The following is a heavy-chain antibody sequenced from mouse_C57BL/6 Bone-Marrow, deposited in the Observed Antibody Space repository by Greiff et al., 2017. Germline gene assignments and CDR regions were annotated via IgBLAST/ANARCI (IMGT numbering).Heavy chain of an antibody. V-gene: IGHV1-54*01. CDR2: INPGSGGT. D-gene: IGHD1-1*01. CDR3: ARGYGSRFAY. Sequence: VQLQQSGAELVRPGTSVKVSCKASGYAFTNYLIEWVKQRPGQGLEWIGVINPGSGGTNYNEKFKGKATLTADKSSSTAYMQLSSLTSEDSAVYFCARGYGSRFAYWGQGTLVTGSA. J-gene: IGHJ3*01. CDR1: GYAFTNYL.